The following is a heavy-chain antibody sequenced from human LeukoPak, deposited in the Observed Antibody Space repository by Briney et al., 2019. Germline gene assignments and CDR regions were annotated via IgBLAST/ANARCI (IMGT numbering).Heavy chain of an antibody. D-gene: IGHD1-1*01. J-gene: IGHJ3*02. CDR2: ISGSGGST. CDR3: AKDLRTGFDAFDI. V-gene: IGHV3-23*01. Sequence: PGGSLRLSCAASGFTFSSYAMSWARQAPGKGLEWVSAISGSGGSTYYADSVKGRFTISRDNSKNTLYLQMNSPRAVDTAVYYCAKDLRTGFDAFDIWGQGTMVTVSS. CDR1: GFTFSSYA.